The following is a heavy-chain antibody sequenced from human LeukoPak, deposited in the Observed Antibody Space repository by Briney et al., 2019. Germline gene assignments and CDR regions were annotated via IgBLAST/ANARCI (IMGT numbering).Heavy chain of an antibody. Sequence: SETLSLTCAVYGGSFSGYYWSWIRQPPGKGLEWIGEINHSGSTNYNPSLKSRVTISVDTSKNQFSLKLSSVTAADTAVYYCARTNIGPAGSWFDPWGQGTLVTVSS. CDR3: ARTNIGPAGSWFDP. D-gene: IGHD6-13*01. V-gene: IGHV4-34*01. CDR1: GGSFSGYY. J-gene: IGHJ5*02. CDR2: INHSGST.